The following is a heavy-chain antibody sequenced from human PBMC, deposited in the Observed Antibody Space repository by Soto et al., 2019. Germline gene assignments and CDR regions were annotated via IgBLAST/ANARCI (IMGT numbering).Heavy chain of an antibody. Sequence: SETLSLTCTVSGGSISSSSYYWGWIRQPPGKGLEWIGSIYYSGSTYYNPSLKSRVTISVDTSKNQFSLKLSSVTAADTAVYYCAEQGYCSGGSCYRPYYYYGMDVWGQGTTVTVSS. CDR1: GGSISSSSYY. CDR3: AEQGYCSGGSCYRPYYYYGMDV. V-gene: IGHV4-39*01. CDR2: IYYSGST. D-gene: IGHD2-15*01. J-gene: IGHJ6*02.